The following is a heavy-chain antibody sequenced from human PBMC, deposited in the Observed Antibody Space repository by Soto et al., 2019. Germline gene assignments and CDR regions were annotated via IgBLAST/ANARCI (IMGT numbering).Heavy chain of an antibody. Sequence: SETLSLTCTVSGGSISSYYWSWIRQPPGKGLEWIGYIYYSGSTNYNPSLKSRVTISVDTSKNQFSLKLSSVTAADTAVYYCARDRTVTRPVDAFDIWGQGTMVTVSS. CDR3: ARDRTVTRPVDAFDI. J-gene: IGHJ3*02. CDR1: GGSISSYY. D-gene: IGHD4-17*01. CDR2: IYYSGST. V-gene: IGHV4-59*01.